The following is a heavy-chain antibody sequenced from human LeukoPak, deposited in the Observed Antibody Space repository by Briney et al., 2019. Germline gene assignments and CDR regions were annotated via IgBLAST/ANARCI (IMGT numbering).Heavy chain of an antibody. CDR3: TTGYCSSTSCPIDY. V-gene: IGHV3-15*01. J-gene: IGHJ4*02. CDR2: IKSKTDGGTT. CDR1: GFTFSNAW. D-gene: IGHD2-2*01. Sequence: GGSLRLSCAASGFTFSNAWMSWVRQAPGKGLEWVGRIKSKTDGGTTDYAAPVKGRLTISRDDSKNTLYLQMNSLKTEDTAVYYCTTGYCSSTSCPIDYWGQGTLVTVSS.